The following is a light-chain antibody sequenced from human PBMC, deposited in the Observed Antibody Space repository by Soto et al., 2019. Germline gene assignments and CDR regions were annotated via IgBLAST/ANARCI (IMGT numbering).Light chain of an antibody. Sequence: DIQMTQSPYTLSAHVGDIVNISCRASQSVNSWLAWYQQKPGKAPKLLIYKASTLESGVPSRFGGSGSGTEFTLTITSLQPEDFATYYCQQDNSFSWTFGQGTKVEIK. CDR2: KAS. V-gene: IGKV1-5*03. CDR3: QQDNSFSWT. J-gene: IGKJ1*01. CDR1: QSVNSW.